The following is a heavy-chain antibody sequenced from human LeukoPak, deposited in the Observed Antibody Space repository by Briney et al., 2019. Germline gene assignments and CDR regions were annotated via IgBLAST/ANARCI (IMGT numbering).Heavy chain of an antibody. CDR1: GYSFTSYT. CDR3: AKGAYDTTGNYYFDH. J-gene: IGHJ4*02. D-gene: IGHD1-1*01. CDR2: INAGSGST. V-gene: IGHV1-3*01. Sequence: ASVKVSCKASGYSFTSYTIHWVRQAPRQSLEWMGWINAGSGSTKYSEKFQGRVTFTRDTSADTAYMELSSLTSEDTAVFYCAKGAYDTTGNYYFDHWGRGTLVIVSS.